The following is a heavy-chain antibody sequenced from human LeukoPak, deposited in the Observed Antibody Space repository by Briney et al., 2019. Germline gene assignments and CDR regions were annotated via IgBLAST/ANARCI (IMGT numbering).Heavy chain of an antibody. CDR1: GYTFTYYY. CDR2: VNPNSGDT. J-gene: IGHJ4*02. V-gene: IGHV1-2*02. Sequence: ASVRVSCKASGYTFTYYYMHWVRQAPGQGLEWMGWVNPNSGDTSYAQKFQDRVTMTRDTSISTAYMELSRLRSDDTAVYYCAISSGWYSSFDYWGQGTLVTVSS. CDR3: AISSGWYSSFDY. D-gene: IGHD6-19*01.